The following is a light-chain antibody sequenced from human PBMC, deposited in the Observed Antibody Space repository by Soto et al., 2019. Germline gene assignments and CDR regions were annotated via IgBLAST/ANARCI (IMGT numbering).Light chain of an antibody. Sequence: QSVLTQPPSASGTPGQRVTISCSGGSSNLGSNIVNWYQQLPGTAPKVLIYSNTQRPSGVPDRCSGSKSGTSASLAISGLQSEDEADYYCAAWDDSLNGWVFGGGTKLTVL. CDR3: AAWDDSLNGWV. CDR1: SSNLGSNI. V-gene: IGLV1-44*01. CDR2: SNT. J-gene: IGLJ3*02.